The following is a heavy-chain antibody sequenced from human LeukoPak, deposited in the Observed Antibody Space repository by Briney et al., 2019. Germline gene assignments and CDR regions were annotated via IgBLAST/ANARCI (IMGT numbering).Heavy chain of an antibody. CDR3: ASVTYSSSAPDY. J-gene: IGHJ4*02. V-gene: IGHV5-51*01. D-gene: IGHD6-13*01. CDR1: GYSFTSYW. CDR2: IYPGDSDT. Sequence: GESLKISCKGSGYSFTSYWIGWVRQMPGNGLEWMGIIYPGDSDTSYSPSFQVQVTISADKSISTAYLQWTSLKASDTAMYYCASVTYSSSAPDYWGQGTLVTVSS.